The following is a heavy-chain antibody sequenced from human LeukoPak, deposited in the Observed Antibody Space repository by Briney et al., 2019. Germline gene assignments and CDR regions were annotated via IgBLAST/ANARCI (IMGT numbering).Heavy chain of an antibody. D-gene: IGHD1-1*01. CDR1: GYTLTELS. Sequence: ASVKVSCKVSGYTLTELSMHWVRQAPGKGREWMGGFDPEDGETIYAQKFQGRVTMTEDTSTDTAYMELSSLRSEDTAVYYCATATYNWNDDRRNYYGMDVWGQGTTVTVSS. CDR2: FDPEDGET. V-gene: IGHV1-24*01. CDR3: ATATYNWNDDRRNYYGMDV. J-gene: IGHJ6*02.